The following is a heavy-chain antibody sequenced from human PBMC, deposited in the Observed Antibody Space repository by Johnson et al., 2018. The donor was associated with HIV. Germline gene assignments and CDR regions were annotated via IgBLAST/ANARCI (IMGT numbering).Heavy chain of an antibody. Sequence: EVQLVESGGGVVQPRRSLRLSCAASGFTFSSYAMHWVRQAPGKGLEWVSGISWNSGSIGYADSVKGRFTISRDNAKNFLYLQMNSLRPEDTALYYCAKESSAFDVWGQGTMVTVSS. CDR3: AKESSAFDV. CDR2: ISWNSGSI. V-gene: IGHV3-9*01. J-gene: IGHJ3*01. CDR1: GFTFSSYA.